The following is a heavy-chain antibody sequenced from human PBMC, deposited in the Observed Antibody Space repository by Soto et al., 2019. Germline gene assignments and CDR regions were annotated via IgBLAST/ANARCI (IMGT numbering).Heavy chain of an antibody. CDR1: GFTFSNYA. CDR3: ARGVDFWSRIDY. D-gene: IGHD3-3*01. Sequence: QVQLVESGGGVVQPGRYLRLSCAASGFTFSNYAIHWVRQAPGKGLEWVAVISYDGRNKCYADSVKGRFTISRDNSKNTLYLQMSSLRAEDTAVYYCARGVDFWSRIDYWGQGTLVTVSS. J-gene: IGHJ4*02. CDR2: ISYDGRNK. V-gene: IGHV3-30*04.